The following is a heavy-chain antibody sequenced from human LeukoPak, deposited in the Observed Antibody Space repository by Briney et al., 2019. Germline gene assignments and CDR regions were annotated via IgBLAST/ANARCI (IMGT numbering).Heavy chain of an antibody. J-gene: IGHJ3*02. CDR1: GGSISSSDYY. D-gene: IGHD3-10*01. V-gene: IGHV4-39*07. CDR3: ARFGQNYYGSGYYAFDI. CDR2: IYYSGTT. Sequence: PSETLSLTCTVSGGSISSSDYYWGWIRQPPGKGLEWIASIYYSGTTHYNPSLKSRVTMSVDTSKNQFSLKLSSVTAADTAVYYCARFGQNYYGSGYYAFDIWGQGTMVTVSS.